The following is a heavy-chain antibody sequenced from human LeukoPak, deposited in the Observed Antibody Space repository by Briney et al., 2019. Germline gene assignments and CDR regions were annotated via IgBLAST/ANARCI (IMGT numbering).Heavy chain of an antibody. CDR3: ARVNHGDWDY. Sequence: GGSLRLSCAASGFTLSGYSMNWVRQAPGKGLDWISYISTTSSTIYYADSVRGRFTISRDNAKNSLYLQMNSLRDDDTAVYYCARVNHGDWDYWGQGTLVTVSS. V-gene: IGHV3-48*02. J-gene: IGHJ4*02. D-gene: IGHD2-21*02. CDR1: GFTLSGYS. CDR2: ISTTSSTI.